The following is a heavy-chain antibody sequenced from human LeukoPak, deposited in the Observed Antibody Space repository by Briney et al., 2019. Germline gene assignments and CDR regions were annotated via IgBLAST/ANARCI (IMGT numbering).Heavy chain of an antibody. D-gene: IGHD6-13*01. J-gene: IGHJ4*02. V-gene: IGHV3-48*03. CDR1: GFTFSSYE. Sequence: PGGSLRLSCAASGFTFSSYEMNWVRQAPGKGLEWVSYISSSGSTIYYADSVKGRFTISRDNAKNSLYLQMNSPRAEDTAVYYCARDVMGAAAGPFDYWGQGTLVTVSS. CDR2: ISSSGSTI. CDR3: ARDVMGAAAGPFDY.